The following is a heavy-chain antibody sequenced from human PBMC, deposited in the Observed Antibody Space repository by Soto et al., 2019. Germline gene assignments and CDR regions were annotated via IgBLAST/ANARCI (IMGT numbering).Heavy chain of an antibody. J-gene: IGHJ4*02. CDR2: IRSKANSYAT. D-gene: IGHD6-13*01. Sequence: EVQLVESGGGLVQPGGSLKLSCAASGFTFSGSAMHWVRQASGKGLEWVGRIRSKANSYATAYAASVKGRFTISRDDSKNTAYLQMNSLKTEDTAVYYCQAAACTGGYWGQGTLVTVSS. CDR1: GFTFSGSA. CDR3: QAAACTGGY. V-gene: IGHV3-73*02.